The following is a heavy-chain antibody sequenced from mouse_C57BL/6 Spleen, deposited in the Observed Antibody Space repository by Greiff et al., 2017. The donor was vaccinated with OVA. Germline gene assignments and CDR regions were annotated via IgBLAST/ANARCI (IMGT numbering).Heavy chain of an antibody. D-gene: IGHD2-2*01. V-gene: IGHV1-81*01. CDR1: GYTFTSYG. CDR3: ALIYYGLDD. Sequence: VQLQQSGAELARPGASVTLSCKASGYTFTSYGISWVKQRTGQGLVCIGEIYPRSGNTYYYAKFKGKATLTADKSSSTAYMELRSLTSEDAAVYFCALIYYGLDDWGEGTTLTVSS. CDR2: IYPRSGNT. J-gene: IGHJ2*01.